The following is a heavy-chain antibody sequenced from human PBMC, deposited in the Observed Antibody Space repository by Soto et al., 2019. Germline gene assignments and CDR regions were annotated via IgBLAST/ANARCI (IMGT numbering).Heavy chain of an antibody. D-gene: IGHD3-16*02. CDR2: IYSGGST. CDR1: GFTVSSNY. V-gene: IGHV3-53*04. CDR3: ARSQGVIVAYSYYFYMVV. Sequence: PGGSLRLSCAASGFTVSSNYMSWVRQAPGKGLEWVSVIYSGGSTYYADSVKGRFTISRHNSKNTLYLQMNSLRAEDTAVYYCARSQGVIVAYSYYFYMVVWGNGPPVTVSS. J-gene: IGHJ6*03.